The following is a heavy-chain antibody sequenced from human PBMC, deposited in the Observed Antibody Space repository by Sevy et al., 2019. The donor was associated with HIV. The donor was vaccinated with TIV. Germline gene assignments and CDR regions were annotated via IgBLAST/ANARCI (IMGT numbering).Heavy chain of an antibody. Sequence: ASVKVSCKASGGTFSSYSISWVRQAPGQGLEWMGGITRIFGTSNYAQKFQGRVTITAAESTSTAYMELSSLRSEDTAVYYCAFGGGYQLLANYYFAMDVWAQETTVTLSS. D-gene: IGHD2-2*01. CDR2: ITRIFGTS. V-gene: IGHV1-69*13. CDR1: GGTFSSYS. CDR3: AFGGGYQLLANYYFAMDV. J-gene: IGHJ6*02.